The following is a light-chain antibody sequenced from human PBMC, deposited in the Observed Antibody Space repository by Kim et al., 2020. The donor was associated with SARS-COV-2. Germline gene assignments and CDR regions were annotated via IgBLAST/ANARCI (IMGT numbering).Light chain of an antibody. CDR1: NIGSKS. V-gene: IGLV3-21*04. J-gene: IGLJ1*01. Sequence: VAPGKPARITCGGNNIGSKSVHWYQQKPGQAPVLVIYYDSDRPSGIPERFSGSNSGNTATLTISRVEAGDEADYYCQVWDSSSDHVFGTGTKVTVL. CDR2: YDS. CDR3: QVWDSSSDHV.